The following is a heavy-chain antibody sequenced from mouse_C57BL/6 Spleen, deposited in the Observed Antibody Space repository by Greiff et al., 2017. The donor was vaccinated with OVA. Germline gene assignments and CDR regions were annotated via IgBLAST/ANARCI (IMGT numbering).Heavy chain of an antibody. CDR3: TRSLGPSHWYFDV. Sequence: VQLQESGAELVRPGASVTLSCKASGYTFTDYEMHWVKQTPVHGLEWIGAIDPETGGTAYNQKFKGKAILTADKSSSTAYMELRSLTSEDSAVYYCTRSLGPSHWYFDVWGTGTTVTVSS. V-gene: IGHV1-15*01. J-gene: IGHJ1*03. D-gene: IGHD4-1*01. CDR1: GYTFTDYE. CDR2: IDPETGGT.